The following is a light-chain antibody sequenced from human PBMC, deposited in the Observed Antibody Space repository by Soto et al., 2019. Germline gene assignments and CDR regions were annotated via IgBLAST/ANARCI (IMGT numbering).Light chain of an antibody. J-gene: IGKJ4*01. CDR3: QQYHDWPPLT. CDR2: DAS. CDR1: QSVRTN. Sequence: EIVMTQSPVTMSLSPGEGATLSCRASQSVRTNLAWYQHKPGQAPRLLIYDASTRATGIPVRFSGSGSGTEFALTINSLQSEDFAVYYCQQYHDWPPLTFGGGTKVEI. V-gene: IGKV3-15*01.